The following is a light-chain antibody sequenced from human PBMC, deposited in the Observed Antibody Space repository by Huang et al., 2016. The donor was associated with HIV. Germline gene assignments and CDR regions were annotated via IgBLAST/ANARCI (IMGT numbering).Light chain of an antibody. CDR2: AAS. CDR3: QQTYSSLPT. CDR1: QIISSY. Sequence: DIQMTQSPSSLSASVGDTVTITCRASQIISSYLNWYQQRPEKAPSLLIYAASTLQSGVPSRFSGSGSGTDFTLTISSLHPEDLATYYCQQTYSSLPTFGQGTRLE. J-gene: IGKJ5*01. V-gene: IGKV1-39*01.